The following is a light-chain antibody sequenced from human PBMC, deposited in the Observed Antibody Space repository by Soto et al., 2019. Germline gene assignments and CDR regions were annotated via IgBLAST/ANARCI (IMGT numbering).Light chain of an antibody. CDR3: MQALQTPLT. CDR2: LGS. CDR1: QSLLHSNGYNY. V-gene: IGKV2-28*01. Sequence: DIVMTQSPLSLPVTPGEPASISCRSSQSLLHSNGYNYLDWYLQKPGQSPQLVIYLGSNRASGVPDRFSGNGSGTDCTLKISRVEAEDVGVYYCMQALQTPLTFGGGTKVEIK. J-gene: IGKJ4*01.